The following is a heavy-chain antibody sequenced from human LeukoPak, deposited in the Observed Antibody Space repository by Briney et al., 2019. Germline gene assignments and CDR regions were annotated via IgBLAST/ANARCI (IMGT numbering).Heavy chain of an antibody. CDR3: ARDPPTTVTTKYFDY. V-gene: IGHV3-66*01. CDR1: GFTVSSNY. CDR2: IYSGGST. J-gene: IGHJ4*02. Sequence: GGSLRLSCAASGFTVSSNYMSWVRQAPGKGLEWVSVIYSGGSTYYADSVKGRFTISRDNSKNTLYLQMNSLRAEDTAVYYCARDPPTTVTTKYFDYWGQGTLVTVSS. D-gene: IGHD4-17*01.